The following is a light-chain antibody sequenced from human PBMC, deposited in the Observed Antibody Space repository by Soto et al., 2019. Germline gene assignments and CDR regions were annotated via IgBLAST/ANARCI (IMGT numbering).Light chain of an antibody. CDR3: SSYTTSSPMD. CDR2: EVT. CDR1: SSDIGIYKY. J-gene: IGLJ1*01. V-gene: IGLV2-14*01. Sequence: QSALTQPASVSGSPGQSIAISCTGSSSDIGIYKYVSWYQQHPGKVPKLIIYEVTNRPSGVSNRFSGSTSGNTASLTISALQAEDEADYYCSSYTTSSPMDFGPGTKFTGL.